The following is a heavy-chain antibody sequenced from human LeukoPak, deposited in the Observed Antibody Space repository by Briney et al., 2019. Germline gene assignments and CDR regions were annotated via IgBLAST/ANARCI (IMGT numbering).Heavy chain of an antibody. CDR2: INHSGST. Sequence: SETLSLTCAVYGGSFSGYYWSWIRQPPGKGLEWIGEINHSGSTNYNPSLKSRVTISVDTSKNQFSLKLSSVTAADTAVYYCARGVVAYDILTGYYSSGWFDPWGQGNLVTVSS. V-gene: IGHV4-34*01. CDR1: GGSFSGYY. J-gene: IGHJ5*02. CDR3: ARGVVAYDILTGYYSSGWFDP. D-gene: IGHD3-9*01.